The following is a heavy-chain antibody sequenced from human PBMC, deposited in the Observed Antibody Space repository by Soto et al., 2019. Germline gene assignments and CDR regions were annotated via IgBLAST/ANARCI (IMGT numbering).Heavy chain of an antibody. Sequence: HPGGSLRLSCAASGFTFSSYGMHWVRQAPGKGLEWVAVIWYDGSNKYYADSVKGRFTISRDNSKNTLYLQMNSLRAEDTAVYYCARDDLFSGSPSGMDVWGQGTTVTVSS. CDR2: IWYDGSNK. CDR1: GFTFSSYG. V-gene: IGHV3-33*01. J-gene: IGHJ6*02. CDR3: ARDDLFSGSPSGMDV. D-gene: IGHD6-6*01.